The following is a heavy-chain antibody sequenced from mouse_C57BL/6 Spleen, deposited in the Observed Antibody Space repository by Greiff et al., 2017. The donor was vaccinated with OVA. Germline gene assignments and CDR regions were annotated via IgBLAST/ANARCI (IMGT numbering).Heavy chain of an antibody. J-gene: IGHJ2*01. Sequence: VQLQQSGPELVKPGASVKISCKASGYTFTDYYMNWVKQSHGKSLEWIGDINPNNGGTSYNQKFKGKATLTVDKSSSTADMELRSLTSEDSAVYYCARRVYYDYLYYFDYWGQGTTLTVSS. CDR2: INPNNGGT. D-gene: IGHD2-4*01. CDR1: GYTFTDYY. V-gene: IGHV1-26*01. CDR3: ARRVYYDYLYYFDY.